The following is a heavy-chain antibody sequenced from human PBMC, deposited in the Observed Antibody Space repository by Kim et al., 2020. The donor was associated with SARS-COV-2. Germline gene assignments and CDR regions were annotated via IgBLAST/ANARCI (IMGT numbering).Heavy chain of an antibody. CDR3: ARVGRLGYGVLYYFDY. CDR1: GGSISSYY. CDR2: IYTSGST. J-gene: IGHJ4*02. D-gene: IGHD4-17*01. V-gene: IGHV4-4*07. Sequence: SETLSLTCTVSGGSISSYYWSWIRQPAGKGLEWIGRIYTSGSTNYNPSLKSRVTMSVDTSKNQFSLKLSSVTAADTAVYYCARVGRLGYGVLYYFDYWGQGTLVTVSS.